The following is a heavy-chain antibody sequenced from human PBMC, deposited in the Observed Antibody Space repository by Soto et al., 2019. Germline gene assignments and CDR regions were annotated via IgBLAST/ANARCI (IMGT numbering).Heavy chain of an antibody. Sequence: SETLSLTCGVSGGSLSGATYSWNWIRQPPGKGLEWIGYIFPSGTTYYNPSLKSRVTISIDVSKNQFSPSLRSLTAADTAVYYCARSREFDYWSQGTLVTVSS. CDR2: IFPSGTT. V-gene: IGHV4-30-2*01. CDR3: ARSREFDY. CDR1: GGSLSGATYS. J-gene: IGHJ4*02.